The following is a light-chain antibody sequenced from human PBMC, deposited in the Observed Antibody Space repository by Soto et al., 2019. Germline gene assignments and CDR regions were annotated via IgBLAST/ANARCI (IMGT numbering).Light chain of an antibody. CDR2: DAS. CDR1: QSVSRSY. CDR3: QQHYDSLYT. J-gene: IGKJ2*01. Sequence: EIVLTQSPGTLSLSPGERATLSCRASQSVSRSYLAWYQQKPGQAPRLLIYDASTRATGIPDRFSGSASGADFALTISRPEPEDFAVYYCQQHYDSLYTFGQGTKLEI. V-gene: IGKV3-20*01.